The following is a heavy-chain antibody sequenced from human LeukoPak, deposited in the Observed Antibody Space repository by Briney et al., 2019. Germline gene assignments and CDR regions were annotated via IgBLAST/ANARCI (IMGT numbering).Heavy chain of an antibody. Sequence: GGSLRLSCAASGFTFSSYWMSWVRQAPGKGLEWVAVMSYDGGNKYYADSVKGRFTISRDNSKNTLYLQMNSLRAEDTAVYYCAKDLSSIAVAGNSSFDCWGQGTLVTVSS. CDR2: MSYDGGNK. V-gene: IGHV3-30*18. D-gene: IGHD6-19*01. CDR3: AKDLSSIAVAGNSSFDC. J-gene: IGHJ4*02. CDR1: GFTFSSYW.